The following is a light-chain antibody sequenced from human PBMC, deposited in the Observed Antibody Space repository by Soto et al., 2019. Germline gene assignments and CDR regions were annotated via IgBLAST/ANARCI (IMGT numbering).Light chain of an antibody. V-gene: IGKV1-39*01. Sequence: DIEMTQSPATLSGSVGYRFTITCRASQSISSWVAWYQHKPVKAPNLLIYAASSWQSGVPSSFSGSGSANDSPPTISRLQHEDFANYYRQQSYSPPRTFGQGTRGDIK. CDR3: QQSYSPPRT. J-gene: IGKJ1*01. CDR1: QSISSW. CDR2: AAS.